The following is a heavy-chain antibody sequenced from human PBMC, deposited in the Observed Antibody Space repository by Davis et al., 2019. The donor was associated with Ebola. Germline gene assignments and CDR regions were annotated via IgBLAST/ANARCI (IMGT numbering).Heavy chain of an antibody. CDR2: INHSGST. V-gene: IGHV4-34*01. Sequence: PSETLSLTCAVYGGSFSGYYWSWIRQPPGKGLEWIGEINHSGSTNYNPSLKSRVTISVDTSKNQFSLKLSSVTAADTAVYYCARTSSSSRRYYYMDVWGKGTTVTVSS. CDR1: GGSFSGYY. CDR3: ARTSSSSRRYYYMDV. J-gene: IGHJ6*03.